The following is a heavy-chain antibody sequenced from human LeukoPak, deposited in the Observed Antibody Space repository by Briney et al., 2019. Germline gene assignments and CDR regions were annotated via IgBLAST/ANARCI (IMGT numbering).Heavy chain of an antibody. V-gene: IGHV4-59*01. CDR2: IYYSGYT. J-gene: IGHJ4*02. CDR3: ATGGIYFDY. Sequence: SETLSLTCTVSGGSISTYYWSWFRQPPGKGLEWIGYIYYSGYTNYIPSLKSRVTISLDTSKNQFSLKLSSVTAADTAVYYCATGGIYFDYWGQGTLVPVSS. CDR1: GGSISTYY. D-gene: IGHD2/OR15-2a*01.